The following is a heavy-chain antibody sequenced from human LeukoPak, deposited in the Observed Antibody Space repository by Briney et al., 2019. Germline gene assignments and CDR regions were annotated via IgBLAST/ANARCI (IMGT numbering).Heavy chain of an antibody. Sequence: GASVKVSCKASGGTFSSYAISWVRQAPGQGLEWMGGIIPIFGTANYAQKFQGRVTITADESTSTAYMELSSLRSEDTAVYYCARVALGGYYDSSGRIDCWGQGTLVTVSS. J-gene: IGHJ4*02. V-gene: IGHV1-69*01. CDR1: GGTFSSYA. CDR2: IIPIFGTA. CDR3: ARVALGGYYDSSGRIDC. D-gene: IGHD3-22*01.